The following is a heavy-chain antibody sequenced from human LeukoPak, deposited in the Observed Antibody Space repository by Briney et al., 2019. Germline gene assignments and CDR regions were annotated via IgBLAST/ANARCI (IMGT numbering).Heavy chain of an antibody. CDR3: ARDLADCSGGSCYSLWFDP. V-gene: IGHV3-20*01. D-gene: IGHD2-15*01. J-gene: IGHJ5*02. CDR1: GFTFEDYG. CDR2: INWNGGST. Sequence: PGGSLRLSCAASGFTFEDYGMSWVRQAPGKGLEWVSGINWNGGSTGYADSVKGRFTISRDNAKNSLYLQMNSLRAEDTALYHCARDLADCSGGSCYSLWFDPWGQGTLVTVSS.